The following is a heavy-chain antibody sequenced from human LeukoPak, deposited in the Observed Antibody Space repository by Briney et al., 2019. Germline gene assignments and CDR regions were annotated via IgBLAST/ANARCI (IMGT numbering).Heavy chain of an antibody. V-gene: IGHV4-4*09. CDR1: GGSISSYY. D-gene: IGHD2-2*01. Sequence: SETLSLTCTVSGGSISSYYWSWIRQPPGKGLEWIGYIYTSGGTNYNPSLKSRVTISVDTSKNQFSLKLSSVTAADTAVYYCRVVVVPPEYYFDYWGQGTLVTVSS. CDR2: IYTSGGT. J-gene: IGHJ4*02. CDR3: RVVVVPPEYYFDY.